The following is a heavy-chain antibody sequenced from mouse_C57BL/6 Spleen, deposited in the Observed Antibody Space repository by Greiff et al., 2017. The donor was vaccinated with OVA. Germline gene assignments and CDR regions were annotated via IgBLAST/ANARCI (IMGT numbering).Heavy chain of an antibody. D-gene: IGHD2-5*01. V-gene: IGHV1-82*01. CDR2: IYPGDGDT. CDR1: GYAFSSSW. Sequence: QVQLQQSGPELVKPGASVKISCKASGYAFSSSWMDWVKQRPGKGLEWIGRIYPGDGDTNYNGKFKGKATLTADKSSSTAYMQLSSLTSEDSAVYFCARWDHYSNPYWGQGTTLTVSS. J-gene: IGHJ2*01. CDR3: ARWDHYSNPY.